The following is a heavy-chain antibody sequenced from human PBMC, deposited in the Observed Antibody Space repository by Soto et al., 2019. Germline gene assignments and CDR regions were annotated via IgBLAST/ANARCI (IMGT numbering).Heavy chain of an antibody. CDR2: INAGNGNT. D-gene: IGHD2-15*01. CDR3: LRGYCSGGSCYSDFDY. V-gene: IGHV1-3*01. Sequence: QRLKWMGWINAGNGNTKYSQKFQGRVTITRETSASTAYMELSRLRSEDTAVYYCLRGYCSGGSCYSDFDYWGQGTVVPVSS. J-gene: IGHJ4*02.